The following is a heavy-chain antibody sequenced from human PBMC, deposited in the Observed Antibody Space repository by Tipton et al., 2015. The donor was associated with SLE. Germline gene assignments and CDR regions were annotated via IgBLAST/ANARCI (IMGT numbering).Heavy chain of an antibody. CDR2: ISYDGSNK. V-gene: IGHV3-30*04. CDR1: GFTFSSYA. Sequence: QLVQSGGGVVQPGRSLRLSCAASGFTFSSYAMHWVRQAPGKGLEWVAVISYDGSNKYYADSVKGRFTISRDNSKNTLYLQMNSLRAEDTAVYYCAKDDQTMATIPVDWGQGTLVTVSS. D-gene: IGHD5-24*01. J-gene: IGHJ4*02. CDR3: AKDDQTMATIPVD.